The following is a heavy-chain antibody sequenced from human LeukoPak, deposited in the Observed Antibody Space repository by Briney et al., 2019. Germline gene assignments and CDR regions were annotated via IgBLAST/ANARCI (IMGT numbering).Heavy chain of an antibody. D-gene: IGHD2-2*01. CDR3: ARNRGSASYFYYDMDV. CDR2: ISGSGGTR. Sequence: PGGSLRLPCATSGFTFSSYEMTWVRQAPGKGLEWISYISGSGGTRYYADSVKGRFTISRDNAKNSLYLQMTSLRAEDTAVYYCARNRGSASYFYYDMDVWGKGTSVTVSS. J-gene: IGHJ6*04. V-gene: IGHV3-48*03. CDR1: GFTFSSYE.